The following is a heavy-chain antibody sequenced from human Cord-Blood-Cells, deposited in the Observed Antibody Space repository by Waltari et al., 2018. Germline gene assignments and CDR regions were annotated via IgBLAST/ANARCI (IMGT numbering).Heavy chain of an antibody. D-gene: IGHD6-13*01. CDR3: ARGYSSSWPDSHNWFDP. Sequence: QLQLQESGPGLVKPSETLSLTCTVSGGSISSSSYYWGWIRQPPGKGLEWIGSIYYSGSTYYNPSLKSRVTISVDTSKNQFSLKLSSVTAADTAVYYCARGYSSSWPDSHNWFDPWGQGTLVTVSS. V-gene: IGHV4-39*01. CDR1: GGSISSSSYY. J-gene: IGHJ5*02. CDR2: IYYSGST.